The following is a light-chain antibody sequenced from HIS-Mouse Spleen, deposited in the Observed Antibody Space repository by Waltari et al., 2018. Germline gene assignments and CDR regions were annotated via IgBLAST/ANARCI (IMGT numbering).Light chain of an antibody. CDR2: KAS. Sequence: DIQMTQSPSTLSASVGDRVTSTCRASQSISSWLAWYQQKPGKAPKLLIYKASSLESRVPSRFSGSGSGTEFTLTISSLQPDDFATYYCQQYNSSWTFGQGTKVEIK. J-gene: IGKJ1*01. CDR3: QQYNSSWT. CDR1: QSISSW. V-gene: IGKV1-5*03.